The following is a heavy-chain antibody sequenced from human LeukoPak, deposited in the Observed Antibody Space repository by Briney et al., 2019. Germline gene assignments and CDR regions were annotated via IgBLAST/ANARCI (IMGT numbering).Heavy chain of an antibody. CDR1: GFTFSSYA. CDR2: ISGSGGST. Sequence: GGSLRLSCAASGFTFSSYAMSWVRQAPGKGLEWVSAISGSGGSTYYADSVKGRFTISRDNSKNTLYLQMNSLRDEDTAVYYCAKSPTYGDYVPNYYYYYGMDVWGQGTTVTVSS. J-gene: IGHJ6*02. V-gene: IGHV3-23*01. CDR3: AKSPTYGDYVPNYYYYYGMDV. D-gene: IGHD4-17*01.